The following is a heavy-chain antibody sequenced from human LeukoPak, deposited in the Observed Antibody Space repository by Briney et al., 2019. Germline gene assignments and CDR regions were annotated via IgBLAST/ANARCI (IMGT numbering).Heavy chain of an antibody. D-gene: IGHD3-22*01. Sequence: SETLSLTCAVYGGSFSGYYWSWIRQPPGKGLEWIGEINHSGSTNYNPSLKSRVTISVDTSKNQFSLKLSSVTAADTAVYYCARLTYYYDSSGYRFDPWGQGTLVTVSS. CDR1: GGSFSGYY. CDR3: ARLTYYYDSSGYRFDP. CDR2: INHSGST. V-gene: IGHV4-34*01. J-gene: IGHJ5*02.